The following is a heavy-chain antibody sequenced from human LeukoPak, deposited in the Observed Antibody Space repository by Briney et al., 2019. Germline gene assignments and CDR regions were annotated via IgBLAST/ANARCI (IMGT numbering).Heavy chain of an antibody. J-gene: IGHJ6*03. Sequence: SETLSLTCTVSGGSLITYYWSWIRQPAGKGLEWIGRLYAGGATNYNPSVKSRVTISVDTSINQFSLKLTSVSATDTSVYYCARERVGGADGSGLYNRHYHMDFWGRGTTVTVSS. D-gene: IGHD6-19*01. CDR2: LYAGGAT. CDR1: GGSLITYY. V-gene: IGHV4-4*07. CDR3: ARERVGGADGSGLYNRHYHMDF.